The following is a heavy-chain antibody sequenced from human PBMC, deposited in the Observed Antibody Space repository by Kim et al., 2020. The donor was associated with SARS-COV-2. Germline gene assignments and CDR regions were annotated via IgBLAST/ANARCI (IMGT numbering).Heavy chain of an antibody. CDR1: GYTFTGYY. V-gene: IGHV1-2*02. Sequence: ASVKVSCKASGYTFTGYYMHWVRQAPGQGLEWMGWINPNSGGANYAQKFQGRVTMTRDTSISTAYMELSRLRSDDTAVYYCARGGDYDFWSGYYWFDPWGQGTLVTVSS. D-gene: IGHD3-3*01. J-gene: IGHJ5*02. CDR3: ARGGDYDFWSGYYWFDP. CDR2: INPNSGGA.